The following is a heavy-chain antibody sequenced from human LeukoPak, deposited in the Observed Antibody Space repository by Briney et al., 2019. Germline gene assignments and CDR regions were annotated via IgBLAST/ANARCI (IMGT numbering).Heavy chain of an antibody. J-gene: IGHJ4*02. V-gene: IGHV3-20*04. CDR2: INWNGGST. Sequence: GGSLRLSCAASGFTFDDYGMSWVRHAPGKGLEWVSGINWNGGSTGYADSVKGRFTISRDNAKNSLYLQMNSLRAEDTALYYCARGRHDDYSNYDLDYWGQGTLVTVSS. CDR3: ARGRHDDYSNYDLDY. D-gene: IGHD4-11*01. CDR1: GFTFDDYG.